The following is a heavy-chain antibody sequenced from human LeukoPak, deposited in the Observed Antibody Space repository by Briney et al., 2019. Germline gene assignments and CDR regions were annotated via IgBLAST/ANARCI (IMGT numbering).Heavy chain of an antibody. V-gene: IGHV4-39*01. J-gene: IGHJ6*03. CDR1: GGSISSSSYY. CDR3: ARGDCSSTICYSPMDV. CDR2: IYYSGTT. D-gene: IGHD2-2*01. Sequence: SETLSLTCTVSGGSISSSSYYWGWIRQPPGKGLEWIGSIYYSGTTYYNPSLKSRVTISVDTSKNQFSLKLSSVTAADTAVYYCARGDCSSTICYSPMDVWGKGTTVTVSS.